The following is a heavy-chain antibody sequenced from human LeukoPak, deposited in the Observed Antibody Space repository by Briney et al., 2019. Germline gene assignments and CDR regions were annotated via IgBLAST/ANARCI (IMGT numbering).Heavy chain of an antibody. D-gene: IGHD3-10*01. CDR3: ARLYGSGSYAIDY. CDR2: IYYSGST. CDR1: GGSISIYY. V-gene: IGHV4-59*01. J-gene: IGHJ4*02. Sequence: SETLYLTCTVSGGSISIYYWSGIRQPPGKGLEWIGYIYYSGSTNYNPSLKSRVTISVDTSKNQFSLKLSSVTAADTAVYYCARLYGSGSYAIDYWGQGTLVTVPS.